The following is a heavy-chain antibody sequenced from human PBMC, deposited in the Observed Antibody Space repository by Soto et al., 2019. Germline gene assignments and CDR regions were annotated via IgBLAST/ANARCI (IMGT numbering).Heavy chain of an antibody. J-gene: IGHJ4*02. CDR1: GGSISSYY. V-gene: IGHV4-59*01. Sequence: SETLSLTCTVSGGSISSYYWSWIRQPPGKGLEWIGYIYYSGSTYYNPSLKSRVTISVDTSKNQFSLKLSSVTAADTAVYYCARGFYGYDYWGQGTLVTVSS. CDR2: IYYSGST. CDR3: ARGFYGYDY. D-gene: IGHD5-18*01.